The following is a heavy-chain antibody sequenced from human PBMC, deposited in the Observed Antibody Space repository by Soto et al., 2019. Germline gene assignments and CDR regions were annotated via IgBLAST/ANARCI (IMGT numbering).Heavy chain of an antibody. J-gene: IGHJ6*03. V-gene: IGHV3-66*01. CDR1: GFTVSSNY. Sequence: GGSLRLSCAASGFTVSSNYMSWVRQAPGKGLEWVSVIYSGGSTYYADSVKGRFTISRDNSKNTLYLQMNSLRAEDTAVYYCAAGPYYYGSGSYLGYYYYMDVWGKGTTVTVSS. CDR3: AAGPYYYGSGSYLGYYYYMDV. D-gene: IGHD3-10*01. CDR2: IYSGGST.